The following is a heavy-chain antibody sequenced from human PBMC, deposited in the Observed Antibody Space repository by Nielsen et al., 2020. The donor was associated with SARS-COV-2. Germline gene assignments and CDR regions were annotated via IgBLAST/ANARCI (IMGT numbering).Heavy chain of an antibody. D-gene: IGHD2-15*01. CDR1: GFTFSNYW. J-gene: IGHJ6*02. CDR3: ARDLYCSGGSCYSHGMDV. V-gene: IGHV3-7*03. CDR2: IKEDGSEK. Sequence: GESLKISCAASGFTFSNYWMTWVRQAPGKGLEWVANIKEDGSEKYYVDSVKGRFTISRDNAKNSLYLQMNSLRAEDTAVYYCARDLYCSGGSCYSHGMDVWGQGTTVTVSS.